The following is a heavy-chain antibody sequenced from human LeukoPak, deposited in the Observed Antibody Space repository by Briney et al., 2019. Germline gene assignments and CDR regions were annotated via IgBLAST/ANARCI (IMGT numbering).Heavy chain of an antibody. J-gene: IGHJ4*02. D-gene: IGHD3-22*01. CDR3: AKDQFYDSSGYNFDY. V-gene: IGHV3-23*01. CDR2: ISVSGAGT. CDR1: GFTFSSYS. Sequence: GGSLRLSCAASGFTFSSYSMNWVRQAPGKGLECVSGISVSGAGTYYADSVKGRFTISRDNSKNTLYLQMNSLRAEDTAVYYCAKDQFYDSSGYNFDYWGQGTLVTVSS.